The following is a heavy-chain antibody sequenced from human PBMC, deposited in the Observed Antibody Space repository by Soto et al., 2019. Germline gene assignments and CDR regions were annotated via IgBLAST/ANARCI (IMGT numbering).Heavy chain of an antibody. Sequence: QVELVESGGGVVQPGRSLRLSCAASGHTLSNYAMHWVRQAPGKGLEWVAVISYDGSNRYYADPVKGRFTISRDNSKNTLYLQMNSLRAEDTAVYYCARVTQAVAADYWGQGTLVTVSS. V-gene: IGHV3-30-3*01. D-gene: IGHD6-19*01. J-gene: IGHJ4*02. CDR2: ISYDGSNR. CDR3: ARVTQAVAADY. CDR1: GHTLSNYA.